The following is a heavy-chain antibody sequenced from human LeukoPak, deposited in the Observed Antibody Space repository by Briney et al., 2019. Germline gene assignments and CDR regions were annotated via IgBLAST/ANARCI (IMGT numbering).Heavy chain of an antibody. CDR1: GGSISSYY. CDR2: IYYSGSA. D-gene: IGHD6-13*01. CDR3: ARHALGAAAALNY. Sequence: SETLSLTCSVSGGSISSYYWSWIRQPPGKGLEWIGYIYYSGSANYNPSLRSRVTISVDMSKNQFSLKLSSVTAADTAVYYCARHALGAAAALNYWGQGTLVTVSS. J-gene: IGHJ4*02. V-gene: IGHV4-59*08.